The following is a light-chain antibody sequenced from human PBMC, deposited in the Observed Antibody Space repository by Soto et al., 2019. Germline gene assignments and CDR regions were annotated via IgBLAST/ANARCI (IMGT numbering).Light chain of an antibody. Sequence: DIQMTQSTSSLSASVGDRVTITCRASQIISRYLNWYRQKPGRAPELLIYAASSLQSGVPSRFSGSGSGTDYTLTISSLEPEDFATYYCQQSLSTPLTFGQGTKVEIK. CDR2: AAS. V-gene: IGKV1-39*01. CDR1: QIISRY. J-gene: IGKJ1*01. CDR3: QQSLSTPLT.